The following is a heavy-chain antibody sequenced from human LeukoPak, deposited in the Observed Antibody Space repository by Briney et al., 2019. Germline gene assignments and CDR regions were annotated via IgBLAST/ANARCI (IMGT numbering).Heavy chain of an antibody. CDR1: GFTFSNAW. D-gene: IGHD4-11*01. V-gene: IGHV3-15*01. CDR3: TTYTRGGMDV. Sequence: GGSLRLSCAASGFTFSNAWMTWVRQAPGKGLEWVGRIKSRTDGGTTDYAAPVKGRFTVSRDDSENTLYLQMNSLKTEDTALYYCTTYTRGGMDVWGQGTTVTVSS. J-gene: IGHJ6*02. CDR2: IKSRTDGGTT.